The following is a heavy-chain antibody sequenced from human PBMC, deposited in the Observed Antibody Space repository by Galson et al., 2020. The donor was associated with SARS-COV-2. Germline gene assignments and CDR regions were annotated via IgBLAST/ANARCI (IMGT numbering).Heavy chain of an antibody. CDR2: ISVYSGNT. D-gene: IGHD2-2*01. CDR3: ARDRVVAAGTPGEY. Sequence: ASVKVSCKAFGYTFNSYGVNWVRRAPGQGLEWMGWISVYSGNTHYAQKFQGRVTMTADTSTSTAYMELRSLRSDDTAVYYCARDRVVAAGTPGEYWGQGTQVTVYS. J-gene: IGHJ4*02. V-gene: IGHV1-18*01. CDR1: GYTFNSYG.